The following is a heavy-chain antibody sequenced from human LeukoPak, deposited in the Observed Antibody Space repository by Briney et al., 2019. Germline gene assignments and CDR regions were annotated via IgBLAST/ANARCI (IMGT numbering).Heavy chain of an antibody. J-gene: IGHJ6*03. V-gene: IGHV4-39*01. CDR1: LGSSSSSTYC. CDR3: ARQPVVAATLFYYMDV. CDR2: IYYSVPS. D-gene: IGHD2-15*01. Sequence: PSESLSPTCALPLGSSSSSTYCCGCIRHPPGKGLEWHGSIYYSVPSSNNTSRKSRATISVDTSKNQFSLKLSSVTAADTAVYYCARQPVVAATLFYYMDVWGKGAPVTISS.